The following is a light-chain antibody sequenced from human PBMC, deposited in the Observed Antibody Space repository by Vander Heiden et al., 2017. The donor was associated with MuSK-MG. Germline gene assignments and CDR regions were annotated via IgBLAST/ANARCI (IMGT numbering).Light chain of an antibody. Sequence: NFMLTQPHSASESPGQTATISCTRSSGSIASNYVQWYQQRPGSAPSTVIYEDNQRPSGVPDRFSGSIDSSSNSASLTISGLKTEDEADYYCQSYDSSNVVFGGGTKLTVL. J-gene: IGLJ3*02. CDR2: EDN. CDR3: QSYDSSNVV. CDR1: SGSIASNY. V-gene: IGLV6-57*03.